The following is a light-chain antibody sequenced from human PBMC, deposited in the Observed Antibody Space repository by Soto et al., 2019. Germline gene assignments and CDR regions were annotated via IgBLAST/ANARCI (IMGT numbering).Light chain of an antibody. CDR1: QSLLHRNGYNY. CDR2: LGS. V-gene: IGKV2-28*01. Sequence: DIVMTQSPLSLPATPGEPASISCRSSQSLLHRNGYNYLDWYLQKPGQSPQLLIYLGSNRTSGVRDRLSGICSRTAFTLNISTVAAEDVGVYSCVQALHSPLYTFGQGTKVEIK. CDR3: VQALHSPLYT. J-gene: IGKJ2*01.